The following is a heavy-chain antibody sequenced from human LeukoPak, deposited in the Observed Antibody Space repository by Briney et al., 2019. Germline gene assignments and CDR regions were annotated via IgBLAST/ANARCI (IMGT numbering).Heavy chain of an antibody. CDR2: IYHSGST. D-gene: IGHD6-13*01. J-gene: IGHJ5*02. V-gene: IGHV4-4*02. CDR1: GGSISSSNW. Sequence: SETLSLTCAVSGGSISSSNWWSWVRQPPGKGLEWIGEIYHSGSTNYNPSLKSRVTISVDKSKNQFSLKLSSVTAADTAVYYCAREAAAGPTNWFDPWGQGTLVTVSS. CDR3: AREAAAGPTNWFDP.